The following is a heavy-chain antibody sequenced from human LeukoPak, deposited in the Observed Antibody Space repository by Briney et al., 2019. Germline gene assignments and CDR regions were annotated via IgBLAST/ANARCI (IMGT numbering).Heavy chain of an antibody. D-gene: IGHD3-22*01. J-gene: IGHJ4*02. CDR1: GYTFTGYY. V-gene: IGHV1-2*02. Sequence: GASVKVSCKASGYTFTGYYMHWVRQAPGQGLEWMGWINPNSGGTNYAQKFQGRVTMTRDTSISTAYMELSSLRSEDTAVYYCASSIGSGYYYEYWGQGTLVTVSS. CDR2: INPNSGGT. CDR3: ASSIGSGYYYEY.